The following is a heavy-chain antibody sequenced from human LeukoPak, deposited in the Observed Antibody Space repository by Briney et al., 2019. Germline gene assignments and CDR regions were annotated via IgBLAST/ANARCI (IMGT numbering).Heavy chain of an antibody. J-gene: IGHJ5*02. CDR3: ARAASLRFLEWSPGNWFDP. CDR2: INPSGGST. CDR1: GYTFTSYY. Sequence: ASVKVSCKASGYTFTSYYMHWVRQAPGQGLEWMGIINPSGGSTSYAQKFQGRVTMTRDTSTSTVYMELSSLRSEDTAVYYCARAASLRFLEWSPGNWFDPWGQGTLVTVSS. V-gene: IGHV1-46*01. D-gene: IGHD3-3*01.